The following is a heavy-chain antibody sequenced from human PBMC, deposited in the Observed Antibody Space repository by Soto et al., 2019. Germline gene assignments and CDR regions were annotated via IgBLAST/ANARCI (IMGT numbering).Heavy chain of an antibody. Sequence: SETLSLTCTVSGGSINSYYWSWIRQSPEKGLEWIGYIYSSGSTNYNPSLKSRVTISVDTSKNQFSLKLSSVTAADTAVYYCARTYYSSCRCYQYFDYWGRGTLVLVSS. CDR2: IYSSGST. D-gene: IGHD2-2*01. CDR3: ARTYYSSCRCYQYFDY. CDR1: GGSINSYY. J-gene: IGHJ4*02. V-gene: IGHV4-59*08.